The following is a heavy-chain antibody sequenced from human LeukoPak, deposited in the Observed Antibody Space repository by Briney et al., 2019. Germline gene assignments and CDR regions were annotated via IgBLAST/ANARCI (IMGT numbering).Heavy chain of an antibody. J-gene: IGHJ4*02. CDR3: ARGVTHYYFDY. V-gene: IGHV3-30*04. Sequence: GGSLRLSCAASGFTFSSYAMHWVRQAPGKGLEWVAVISYDGSNKYYADSVKGRFTISRDNSKNTLYLQMNSLRAEDTAVYYCARGVTHYYFDYWGQGTLVTVSS. CDR1: GFTFSSYA. D-gene: IGHD2-21*02. CDR2: ISYDGSNK.